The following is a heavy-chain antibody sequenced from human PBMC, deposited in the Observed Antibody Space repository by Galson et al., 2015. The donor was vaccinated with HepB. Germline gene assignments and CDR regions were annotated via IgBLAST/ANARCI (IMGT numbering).Heavy chain of an antibody. Sequence: SLRLSCAASGFTVSSNYMSWVRQAPGKGLEWVSVIYSGGSTYYADSVKGRFTISRDNSKNTLYLQMNSLRAEDTAVYYCASSDYDSSGYSDYWGQGTLVTVSS. V-gene: IGHV3-66*01. CDR3: ASSDYDSSGYSDY. CDR2: IYSGGST. J-gene: IGHJ4*02. CDR1: GFTVSSNY. D-gene: IGHD3-22*01.